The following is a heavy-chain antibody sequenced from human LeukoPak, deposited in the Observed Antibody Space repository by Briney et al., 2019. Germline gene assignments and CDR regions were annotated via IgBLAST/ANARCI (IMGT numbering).Heavy chain of an antibody. V-gene: IGHV4-59*01. CDR2: IYYSGST. D-gene: IGHD3-16*02. Sequence: SETLSLTCTVSGDSINSYYWSWIRQPPGQGLERIGYIYYSGSTNYNPSLKSRVTISVDTSKNQFSLKLSSVTAADTAVYYGARTSAGYDYVWGSYRWVNWFDPWGQGTLVTVSS. CDR3: ARTSAGYDYVWGSYRWVNWFDP. J-gene: IGHJ5*02. CDR1: GDSINSYY.